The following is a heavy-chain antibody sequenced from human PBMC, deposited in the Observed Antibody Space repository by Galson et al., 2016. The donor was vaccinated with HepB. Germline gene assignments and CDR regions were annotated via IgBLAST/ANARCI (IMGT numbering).Heavy chain of an antibody. CDR2: IYSRGNT. J-gene: IGHJ6*04. CDR1: DGSLRSDNYY. CDR3: ARGDSSYCNGGKCQNYAMDV. D-gene: IGHD2-15*01. Sequence: TLSLTCSVSDGSLRSDNYYWNWIRRPAGKDLQWIGRIYSRGNTTTHPSLRSRVTISLDTSKNQFSLRLNAVTAADTAVYFCARGDSSYCNGGKCQNYAMDVWGKGTTVIVSS. V-gene: IGHV4-61*02.